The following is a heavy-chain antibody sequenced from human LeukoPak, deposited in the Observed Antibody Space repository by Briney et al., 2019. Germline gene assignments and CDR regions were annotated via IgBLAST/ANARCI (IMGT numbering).Heavy chain of an antibody. CDR3: ARSGSYPL. CDR1: GGSISSSSYY. V-gene: IGHV4-39*01. CDR2: IYYSGST. D-gene: IGHD1-26*01. J-gene: IGHJ4*02. Sequence: SETLSLTCTVSGGSISSSSYYWGWIRQPPGKGLEWIGSIYYSGSTYYNPSLKSRVTISVDTSKNQFSLKLSSVSAADTAVYYCARSGSYPLWGQGTLVTVSS.